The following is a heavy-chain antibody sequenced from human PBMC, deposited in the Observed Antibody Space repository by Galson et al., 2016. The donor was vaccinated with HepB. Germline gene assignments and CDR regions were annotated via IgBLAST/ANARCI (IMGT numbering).Heavy chain of an antibody. Sequence: SLRLSCAVSGFTFSTYSMNWVRQAPGKGLEWDSYISGSSSTIYYADSVKGRFTISRDNSKNTLYLQMNSLRAEDAAVYYCAKISLVGYNSGWGGSFDIWGRGTMVTVSS. V-gene: IGHV3-48*01. CDR1: GFTFSTYS. J-gene: IGHJ3*02. CDR2: ISGSSSTI. D-gene: IGHD6-19*01. CDR3: AKISLVGYNSGWGGSFDI.